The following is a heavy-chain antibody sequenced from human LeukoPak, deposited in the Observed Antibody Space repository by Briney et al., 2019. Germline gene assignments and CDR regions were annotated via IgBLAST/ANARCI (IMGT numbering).Heavy chain of an antibody. V-gene: IGHV4-61*02. D-gene: IGHD2-8*01. J-gene: IGHJ6*03. Sequence: SETLSLTCTVSGGSISSGSYYWSWIRQPAGKGLEWIGRIYISGSTSYNPSLKSRVTISVDTSKNQFSLKLSSVTAADTAVYYCARPMVYAYYYYMDVWGKGTTVTVSS. CDR2: IYISGST. CDR3: ARPMVYAYYYYMDV. CDR1: GGSISSGSYY.